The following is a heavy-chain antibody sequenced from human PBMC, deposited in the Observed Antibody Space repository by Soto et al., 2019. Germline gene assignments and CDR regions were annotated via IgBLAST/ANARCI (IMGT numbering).Heavy chain of an antibody. D-gene: IGHD4-17*01. CDR2: ISSSAGRT. CDR3: GKNIWSGWTTYDY. V-gene: IGHV3-23*01. CDR1: GFTFGSHA. J-gene: IGHJ4*02. Sequence: EVQLLESGGGLVQPGGSLRLSCTASGFTFGSHAMSWVRQAPGRGLEWVSSISSSAGRTFYADSVKGRFTVSRDNSKNSVYLQMNSLRAEDTALYYCGKNIWSGWTTYDYWGQGTLVTVSS.